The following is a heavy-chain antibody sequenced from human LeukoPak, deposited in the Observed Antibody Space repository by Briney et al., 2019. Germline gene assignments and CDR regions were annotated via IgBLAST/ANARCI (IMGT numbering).Heavy chain of an antibody. CDR3: ATNYGSGSAPLDP. CDR2: ISAYSGNT. CDR1: GFKFTSYD. V-gene: IGHV1-18*01. J-gene: IGHJ5*02. Sequence: ASVRVSCKPSGFKFTSYDLSWVRQAPGQGLEWMGWISAYSGNTNYAEKFHDRVTMTTDTSTGMAYMELRSLEFDDTAVYYCATNYGSGSAPLDPWGQGTLVTVSA. D-gene: IGHD3-10*01.